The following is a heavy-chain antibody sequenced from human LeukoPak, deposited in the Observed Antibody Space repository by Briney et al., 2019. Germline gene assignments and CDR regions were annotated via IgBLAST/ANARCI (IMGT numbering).Heavy chain of an antibody. Sequence: GGSLRLSCAASGFTFSSYGMHWVRQAPGKGLEWVAVISYDGSKKYYADSVKGRFTISRDNSKNTLYLQMNSLRAEDTAVYYCTTEVGWPPGYWGQGTLVTVSS. V-gene: IGHV3-30*03. CDR2: ISYDGSKK. J-gene: IGHJ4*02. CDR3: TTEVGWPPGY. D-gene: IGHD5-24*01. CDR1: GFTFSSYG.